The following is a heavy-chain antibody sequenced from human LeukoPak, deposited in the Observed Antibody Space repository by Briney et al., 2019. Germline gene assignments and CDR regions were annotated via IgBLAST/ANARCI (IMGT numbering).Heavy chain of an antibody. J-gene: IGHJ4*02. D-gene: IGHD3-10*01. CDR3: ARDSVLLWFGELSLDY. V-gene: IGHV3-7*01. CDR1: GFTFSTYW. Sequence: GGSLRLSCAASGFTFSTYWMSWVRQAPGKGLEWVANIKQDGSEKYYVDSVKGRFTISRDNAKNSLYLQMNSLRAEDTAVYYCARDSVLLWFGELSLDYWGQGTLVTVSS. CDR2: IKQDGSEK.